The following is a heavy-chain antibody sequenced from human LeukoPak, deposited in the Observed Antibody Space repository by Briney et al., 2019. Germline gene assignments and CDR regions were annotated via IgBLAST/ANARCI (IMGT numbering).Heavy chain of an antibody. J-gene: IGHJ4*02. V-gene: IGHV1-2*02. CDR3: ARRPINCIITNCYVDY. Sequence: EASVKVSCKASVYTFTHFYIHWVRQAPGQGLEWMGWMNPNSGDTSYAREFQDRVTMTRDTSLSTAYMELSRLRSDDTAVYFCARRPINCIITNCYVDYWGQGTLVTVSS. CDR2: MNPNSGDT. D-gene: IGHD2-2*01. CDR1: VYTFTHFY.